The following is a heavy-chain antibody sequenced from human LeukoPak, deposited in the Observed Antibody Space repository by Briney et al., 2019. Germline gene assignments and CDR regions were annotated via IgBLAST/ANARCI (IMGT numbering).Heavy chain of an antibody. CDR3: AREKNYGGNSLFDP. J-gene: IGHJ5*02. V-gene: IGHV4-4*07. Sequence: PSETLSLTCTVSGGSISSYYWSWLRQPAGKGLEWIGRIYTSGSTNYNPSLKSRVTMSVDTSKNQFSLKLSSVTAADTAVYYCAREKNYGGNSLFDPWGQGTLVTVSS. CDR1: GGSISSYY. D-gene: IGHD4-23*01. CDR2: IYTSGST.